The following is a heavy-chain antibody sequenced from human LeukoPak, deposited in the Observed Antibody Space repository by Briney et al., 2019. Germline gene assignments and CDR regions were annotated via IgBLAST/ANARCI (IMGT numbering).Heavy chain of an antibody. D-gene: IGHD3-10*01. Sequence: ASVKVSCEASGYTFTGYYMHWVRQAPGQGLEWMGWINPNSGGTNYAQKFQGRVTMTRDTSISTAYMELSRLRSDDTAVYYCAIDPYGSGSPRPTDYWGQGTLVTVSS. CDR1: GYTFTGYY. J-gene: IGHJ4*02. CDR2: INPNSGGT. V-gene: IGHV1-2*02. CDR3: AIDPYGSGSPRPTDY.